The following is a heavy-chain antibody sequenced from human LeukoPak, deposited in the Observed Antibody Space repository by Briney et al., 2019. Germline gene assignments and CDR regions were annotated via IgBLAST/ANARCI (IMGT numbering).Heavy chain of an antibody. CDR2: SYDSGSN. J-gene: IGHJ4*02. V-gene: IGHV4-31*03. Sequence: PSETLSLTCTVSGGSISSGGYCWSWIRPHPGKGRVWIGNSYDSGSNYYNPSLKSRGTISVDTSKHQFALKLSSVTAADTAVYYCARLMTYFDYSGQGALVTVSS. CDR1: GGSISSGGYC. D-gene: IGHD2-21*02. CDR3: ARLMTYFDY.